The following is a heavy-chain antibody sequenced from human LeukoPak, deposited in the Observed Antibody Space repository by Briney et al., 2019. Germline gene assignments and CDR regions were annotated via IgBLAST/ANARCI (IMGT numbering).Heavy chain of an antibody. CDR3: ARSFDV. CDR1: GFTFSSYE. CDR2: ISDSGLNT. Sequence: GGSLRLSCAASGFTFSSYEINWVRQAPGKGLEWVSKISDSGLNTSHADSVKGRFTISRDNTKKSVYLQMNSLRVEDTAVYYCARSFDVWGQGTMVTVSS. J-gene: IGHJ3*01. V-gene: IGHV3-48*03.